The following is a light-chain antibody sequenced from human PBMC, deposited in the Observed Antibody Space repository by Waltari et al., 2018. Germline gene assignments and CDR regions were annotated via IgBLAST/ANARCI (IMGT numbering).Light chain of an antibody. CDR1: QSVSSSY. CDR3: QQYGSSSYT. V-gene: IGKV3-20*01. CDR2: GAS. Sequence: EIVLTQSPGTLSLSPGELATLSCRASQSVSSSYLAWYQQKPGQAPRLLIYGASSRATGIPDSFSGSGSGTDFTLTISRLEPEDFAVYYCQQYGSSSYTFGQGTKLEIK. J-gene: IGKJ2*01.